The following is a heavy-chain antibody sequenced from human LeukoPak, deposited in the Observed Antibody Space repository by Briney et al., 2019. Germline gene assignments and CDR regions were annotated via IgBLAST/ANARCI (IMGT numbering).Heavy chain of an antibody. CDR2: IYYSGST. V-gene: IGHV4-39*07. CDR3: ARGANYGDYGLDAFDI. D-gene: IGHD4-17*01. CDR1: GGSISSSSYY. J-gene: IGHJ3*02. Sequence: PSETLSLTCTVSGGSISSSSYYWGWIRQPPGKGLEWIGSIYYSGSTYYNPSLKSRVTISVDTSKNQFSLKLTSVTAADTALYYCARGANYGDYGLDAFDIWGQGTMVTVSS.